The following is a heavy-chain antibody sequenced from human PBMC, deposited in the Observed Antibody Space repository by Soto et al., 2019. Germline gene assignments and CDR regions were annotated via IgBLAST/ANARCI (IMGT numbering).Heavy chain of an antibody. Sequence: EVQLVESGGGLIQPGGSLRLSCAVSGFTVSNNYMSWVRQAPGKGLEGVSVIYSGGYTAYGDSVKGRFTISRDNSKNTLILQINSRGAGAPAVYFWATQRGGGGYWGQGTLVTVSS. CDR3: ATQRGGGGY. CDR1: GFTVSNNY. J-gene: IGHJ4*02. CDR2: IYSGGYT. V-gene: IGHV3-53*01. D-gene: IGHD6-25*01.